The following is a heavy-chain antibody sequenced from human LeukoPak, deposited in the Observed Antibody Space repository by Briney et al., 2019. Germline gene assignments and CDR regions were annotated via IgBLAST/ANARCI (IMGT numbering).Heavy chain of an antibody. J-gene: IGHJ4*02. CDR1: GYSFTNYW. Sequence: GESPKISCKGSGYSFTNYWIGWVRQMPGKGLEWMGIIYPGDSETRYSPSFQGQVTISADKSISTAYLQWSSLKASDTAMYYCARPPSYYDSSGYSLSYWGQGTLLTVSS. V-gene: IGHV5-51*01. CDR3: ARPPSYYDSSGYSLSY. D-gene: IGHD3-22*01. CDR2: IYPGDSET.